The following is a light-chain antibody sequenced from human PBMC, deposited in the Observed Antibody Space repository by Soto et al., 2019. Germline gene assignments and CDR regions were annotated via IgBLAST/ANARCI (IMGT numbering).Light chain of an antibody. J-gene: IGKJ4*01. CDR3: QQFNSYPLT. CDR2: DAS. Sequence: AIQLTQAPSSLSASVGDRVTITCRASQGISSALAGYQQKPGKAPKLLIYDASSLERGVPSRFSGSGSGTDFTLTIRSLPPEDFATYYCQQFNSYPLTFAGGTKVDIK. V-gene: IGKV1-13*02. CDR1: QGISSA.